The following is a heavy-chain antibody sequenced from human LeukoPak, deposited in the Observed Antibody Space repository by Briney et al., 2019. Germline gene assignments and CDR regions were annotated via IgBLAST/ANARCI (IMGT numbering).Heavy chain of an antibody. J-gene: IGHJ4*02. Sequence: GGSLRLSCAASGFTFSSYGMSWVRQAPGKGLEWVSAIGGRDGSTYYADSVKGRFTISRDNSKNTLYLQMNSLRAEDTAVYYCAKGNTIFGVVIIPVLWFDYWGQGTLVTVSS. CDR2: IGGRDGST. CDR3: AKGNTIFGVVIIPVLWFDY. D-gene: IGHD3-3*01. CDR1: GFTFSSYG. V-gene: IGHV3-23*01.